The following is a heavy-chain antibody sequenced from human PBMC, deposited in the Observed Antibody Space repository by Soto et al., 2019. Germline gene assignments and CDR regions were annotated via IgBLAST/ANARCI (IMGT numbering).Heavy chain of an antibody. CDR2: ISASGGST. D-gene: IGHD3-10*01. CDR1: GFTFSGYA. Sequence: GGSLRLSCTASGFTFSGYAINWVRQAPGKGLEWVSAISASGGSTFYSDSVKGRFTISRDNSKNTRSLQMNSLGVEDTAVYQCVRGGGYYGSGTLPGMDVWGQGTTVTVSS. V-gene: IGHV3-23*01. J-gene: IGHJ6*02. CDR3: VRGGGYYGSGTLPGMDV.